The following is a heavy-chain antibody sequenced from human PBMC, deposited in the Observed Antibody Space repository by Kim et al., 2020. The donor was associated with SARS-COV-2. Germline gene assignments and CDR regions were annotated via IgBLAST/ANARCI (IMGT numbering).Heavy chain of an antibody. D-gene: IGHD3-9*01. CDR1: GFTFSSYW. CDR2: IKQDGSEK. J-gene: IGHJ4*02. Sequence: GGSLRLSCAASGFTFSSYWMSWVRQAPGKGLEWVANIKQDGSEKYYVDSVKGRFTISRDNAKNSLYLQMNSLRAEDTAVYYCARERYYDILTGLPDYWGQGTLVTVSS. V-gene: IGHV3-7*01. CDR3: ARERYYDILTGLPDY.